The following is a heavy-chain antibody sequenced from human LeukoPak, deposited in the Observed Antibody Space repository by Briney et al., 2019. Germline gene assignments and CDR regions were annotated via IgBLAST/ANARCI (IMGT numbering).Heavy chain of an antibody. V-gene: IGHV4-59*02. D-gene: IGHD2-2*01. CDR2: IYYSGST. CDR1: GFTVSSNY. J-gene: IGHJ6*03. CDR3: ARLGCSSTSCYEGYYMDV. Sequence: PGGSLRLSCAASGFTVSSNYMSWIRQPPGKGLEWIGYIYYSGSTNYNPSLKSRVTISVDTSKNQFSLKLSSVTAADTAVYYCARLGCSSTSCYEGYYMDVWGKGTTVTISS.